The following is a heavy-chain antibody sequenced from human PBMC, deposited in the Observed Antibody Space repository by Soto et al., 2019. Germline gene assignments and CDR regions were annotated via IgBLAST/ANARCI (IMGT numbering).Heavy chain of an antibody. CDR2: IYWDDDK. D-gene: IGHD6-6*01. V-gene: IGHV2-5*02. CDR3: AHSPYSSSSYYFGY. CDR1: GFSLSTSGVG. J-gene: IGHJ4*02. Sequence: QITLKESGPTLVKPTQTLTLTCTFSGFSLSTSGVGVGWIRQPPGKALEWLALIYWDDDKRDSPFLKSRLTIHKEHSKNQVVLTMTNMDPVDTATYYCAHSPYSSSSYYFGYWGQGTLVTVSS.